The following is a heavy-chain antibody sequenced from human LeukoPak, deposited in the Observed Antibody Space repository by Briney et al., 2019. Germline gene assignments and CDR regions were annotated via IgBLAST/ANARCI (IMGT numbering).Heavy chain of an antibody. V-gene: IGHV2-70*20. CDR1: GFSLSTSGVC. CDR2: IDWDDDK. CDR3: ARTSPDYYYMDV. Sequence: SGPALVKLTQALTLTCTFSGFSLSTSGVCVSWVRQPPGKALEWLALIDWDDDKYYSTSLKTRLTISKDTSKNQVVLTMTNMDPVDTATYYCARTSPDYYYMDVWGKGTTVTVSS. J-gene: IGHJ6*03.